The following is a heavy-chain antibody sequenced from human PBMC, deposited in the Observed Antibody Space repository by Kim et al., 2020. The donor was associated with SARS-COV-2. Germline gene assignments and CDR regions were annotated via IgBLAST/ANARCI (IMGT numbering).Heavy chain of an antibody. D-gene: IGHD6-13*01. V-gene: IGHV3-33*06. CDR1: GFTFSSYG. CDR2: IWYDGSNK. CDR3: AKCHRAGSSSRGPFDP. J-gene: IGHJ5*02. Sequence: GGSLRLSCAASGFTFSSYGMHWVRQAPGKGLEWVAVIWYDGSNKYYADSVKGRFTISRDNSKNTLYLQMNSLRAEDTAVYYCAKCHRAGSSSRGPFDPWGQGTLVTVSS.